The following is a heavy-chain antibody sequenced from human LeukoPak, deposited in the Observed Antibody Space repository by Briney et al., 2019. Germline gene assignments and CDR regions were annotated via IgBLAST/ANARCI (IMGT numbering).Heavy chain of an antibody. D-gene: IGHD6-6*01. CDR1: GGSISSGGYY. V-gene: IGHV4-31*03. CDR3: AREKRAARHPFDY. J-gene: IGHJ4*02. Sequence: SQTLSLTCTVSGGSISSGGYYWSWIRQPPGKGLEWIGYIYYSGSTYYNPSLKSRVIISVATSKNQFSLKLSSVTAADTAVYYCAREKRAARHPFDYWGQGTLVTVSS. CDR2: IYYSGST.